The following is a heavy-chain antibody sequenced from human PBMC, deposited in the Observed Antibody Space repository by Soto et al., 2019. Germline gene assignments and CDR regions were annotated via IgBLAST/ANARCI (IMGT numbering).Heavy chain of an antibody. CDR1: GFDVSNNH. CDR2: IYSGGAT. J-gene: IGHJ6*02. V-gene: IGHV3-66*01. D-gene: IGHD3-16*01. CDR3: VRNYGAV. Sequence: EVQLVESGGGLVQPGGSLRLSCAVSGFDVSNNHVTWVRQAPGQGLEWVSNIYSGGATDYAASVKGRLTISRGNCENTLHLQMSSLRDEETAKYYCVRNYGAVWGQGTTVIVSS.